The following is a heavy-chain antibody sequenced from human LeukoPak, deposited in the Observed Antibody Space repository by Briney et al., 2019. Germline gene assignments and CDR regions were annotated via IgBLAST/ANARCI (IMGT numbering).Heavy chain of an antibody. V-gene: IGHV3-23*01. D-gene: IGHD2-2*01. CDR2: ISGSGGST. CDR3: ARGPDCSSTSCYLRSYAFDI. Sequence: GGSLRLSCAASGFTFSSYGMSWVRQAPGKGLECVSSISGSGGSTNHADSVKGRFTISRDNAKNSLYLQMNSLRAEDTAVYYCARGPDCSSTSCYLRSYAFDIWGQGTMVTVSS. CDR1: GFTFSSYG. J-gene: IGHJ3*02.